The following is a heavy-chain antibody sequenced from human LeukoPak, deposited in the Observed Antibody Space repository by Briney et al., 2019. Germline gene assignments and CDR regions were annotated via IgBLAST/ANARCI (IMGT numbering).Heavy chain of an antibody. J-gene: IGHJ4*02. CDR2: IIGGAGST. Sequence: GGSLRLSCAASGFSFSSHGMSWVRQAPGKGLEWVSGIIGGAGSTYYADSVKGRFTISRDNSKNTLYLQMNSLRAEDTAVYYCASLRERSYYARGFDYWGQGTLVTVSS. CDR3: ASLRERSYYARGFDY. D-gene: IGHD1-26*01. V-gene: IGHV3-23*01. CDR1: GFSFSSHG.